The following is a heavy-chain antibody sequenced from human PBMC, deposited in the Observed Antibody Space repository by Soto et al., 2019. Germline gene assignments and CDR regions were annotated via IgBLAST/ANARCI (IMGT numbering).Heavy chain of an antibody. D-gene: IGHD3-3*01. CDR2: VFYSGTT. J-gene: IGHJ3*02. V-gene: IGHV4-39*01. CDR1: GGSISSSRYY. CDR3: ARRMESFYDFWSGSAAFDI. Sequence: PWETLSLTCTVSGGSISSSRYYWGWIRQPPGKGLEWIGSVFYSGTTFYHPSLKSRVTISVDTSKNQFSLKLTSVTAADTAVYYCARRMESFYDFWSGSAAFDIWGQGTMVTVSS.